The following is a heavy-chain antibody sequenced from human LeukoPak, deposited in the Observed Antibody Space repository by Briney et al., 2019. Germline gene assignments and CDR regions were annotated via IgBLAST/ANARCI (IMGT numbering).Heavy chain of an antibody. Sequence: ASVKVSCKASGYTFTGYYMHWVRQAPGQGLEWMGWINPNSGGTNYARKFQGRVTMTRDTAISTAYMELSRLRSDDTAVYYCASRSGGSSFDYWGQGTLVTVSS. J-gene: IGHJ4*02. CDR1: GYTFTGYY. D-gene: IGHD6-13*01. CDR2: INPNSGGT. V-gene: IGHV1-2*02. CDR3: ASRSGGSSFDY.